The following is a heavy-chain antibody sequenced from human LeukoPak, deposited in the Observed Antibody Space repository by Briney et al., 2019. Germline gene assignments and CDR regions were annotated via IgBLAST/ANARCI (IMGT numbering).Heavy chain of an antibody. D-gene: IGHD3-3*01. Sequence: PSETLSLTCTVSGGSISSSSYYWGWIRQPPGKGLEWIGRIYSSGNTNYNPSLKSRVTMSVDTSKNQFSLKLSSVTAADTAVYYCARGSGYYGYWGQGTLVTVSS. CDR1: GGSISSSSYY. J-gene: IGHJ4*02. CDR3: ARGSGYYGY. CDR2: IYSSGNT. V-gene: IGHV4-39*07.